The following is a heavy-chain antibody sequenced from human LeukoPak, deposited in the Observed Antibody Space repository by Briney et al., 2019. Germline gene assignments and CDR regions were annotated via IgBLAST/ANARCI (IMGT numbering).Heavy chain of an antibody. D-gene: IGHD1-7*01. CDR1: GFTLSKHD. V-gene: IGHV3-13*01. CDR3: TREPDVWGTWYFDL. J-gene: IGHJ2*01. Sequence: PGGSLRLSCAASGFTLSKHDVHWVRQVPGKGLEWISAINVAGDTYYSDSVKGRVTVSRDNARNSVHLQMTSLRAGDTAVYHCTREPDVWGTWYFDLWGRGTQVTVSS. CDR2: INVAGDT.